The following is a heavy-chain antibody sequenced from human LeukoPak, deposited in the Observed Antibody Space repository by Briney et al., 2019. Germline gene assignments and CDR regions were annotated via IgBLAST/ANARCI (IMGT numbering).Heavy chain of an antibody. V-gene: IGHV4-61*08. D-gene: IGHD4-17*01. CDR3: ARVHSDYGDYGLVDY. Sequence: PSETLSLTCTVSGGSISSGGYYWSWIRQHPGKGLEWIGYIYYSGSTYYNPSLKSRVTISVDTSKNQFSLKLSSVTAADTAVYYCARVHSDYGDYGLVDYWGQGTLVTVSS. J-gene: IGHJ4*02. CDR2: IYYSGST. CDR1: GGSISSGGYY.